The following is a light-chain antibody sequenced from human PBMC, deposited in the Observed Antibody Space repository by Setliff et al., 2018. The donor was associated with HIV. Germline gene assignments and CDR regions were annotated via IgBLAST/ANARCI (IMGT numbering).Light chain of an antibody. CDR3: ASWDDTLSGYV. CDR1: HSNIGTTT. J-gene: IGLJ1*01. CDR2: TNS. Sequence: QSALTQPPSASGTPGQRVTISCSGSHSNIGTTTVNWYQRLPGAAPKLLIYTNSHRPSGVPDRFSGSKSGTSASLAISGLRSEDEAEYYCASWDDTLSGYVFGTGTKVTVL. V-gene: IGLV1-44*01.